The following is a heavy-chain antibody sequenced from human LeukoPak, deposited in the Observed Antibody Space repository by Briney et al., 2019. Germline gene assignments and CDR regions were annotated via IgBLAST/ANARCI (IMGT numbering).Heavy chain of an antibody. CDR1: GFTFSSYT. Sequence: GGSLRLSCAASGFTFSSYTMNWVRQPPGKGLEWVSYISSSSSTIYYADSVKGRFTISRDNAKNSLYLQMNSLRAEDTAVYYCARKSGAFDIWGQGTMVTFSS. J-gene: IGHJ3*02. V-gene: IGHV3-48*04. CDR2: ISSSSSTI. D-gene: IGHD3-3*01. CDR3: ARKSGAFDI.